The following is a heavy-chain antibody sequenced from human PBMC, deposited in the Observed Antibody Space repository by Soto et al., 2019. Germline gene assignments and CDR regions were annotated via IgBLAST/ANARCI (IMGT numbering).Heavy chain of an antibody. CDR1: GFNFSIYW. V-gene: IGHV3-74*01. D-gene: IGHD4-17*01. J-gene: IGHJ4*02. CDR2: INSDGTYA. CDR3: ARGGAYGDYRSDY. Sequence: EVQLVESGGGLVQPGGSLRLSCAASGFNFSIYWMHWVRQVPGKGLVWVSRINSDGTYANYADSVKGRFTSTRDNAKNTLYLEMNSLRAEDTAIYYGARGGAYGDYRSDYWGQGTLVTVSS.